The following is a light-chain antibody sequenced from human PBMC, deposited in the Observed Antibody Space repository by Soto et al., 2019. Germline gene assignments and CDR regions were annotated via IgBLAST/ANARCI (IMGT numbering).Light chain of an antibody. J-gene: IGLJ3*02. CDR3: ETWNSNTLV. Sequence: QLVLTQSSSASASLGSSVKLTCTLSSGHSSYIIAWHHQQPGKAPRYLMKLEGSGSYNKGSGVPDRFSGSSSGADRYLTISNHQFEDEADYYCETWNSNTLVFGGGTKLTVL. V-gene: IGLV4-60*02. CDR1: SGHSSYI. CDR2: LEGSGSY.